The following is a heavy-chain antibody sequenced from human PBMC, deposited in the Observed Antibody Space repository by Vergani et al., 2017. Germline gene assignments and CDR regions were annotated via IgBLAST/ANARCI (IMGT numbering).Heavy chain of an antibody. Sequence: QVQLVESGGGVVQPGGSLRLSCAASGFTFSSYGMHWVRQAPGKGLEWVAFIRYDGSNKYYADSVKGRFTISRDNSKNTLYLQMNSLRAEDTAVYYCVKDLNVDIVATMEYWGQGTLVTVSS. CDR2: IRYDGSNK. J-gene: IGHJ4*02. V-gene: IGHV3-30*02. CDR1: GFTFSSYG. CDR3: VKDLNVDIVATMEY. D-gene: IGHD5-12*01.